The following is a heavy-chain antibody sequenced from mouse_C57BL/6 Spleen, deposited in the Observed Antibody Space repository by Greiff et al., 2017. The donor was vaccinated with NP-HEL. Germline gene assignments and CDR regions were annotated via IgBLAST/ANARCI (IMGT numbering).Heavy chain of an antibody. D-gene: IGHD1-1*01. CDR2: INYDGSST. CDR1: GFTFSDYY. V-gene: IGHV5-16*01. CDR3: ARDSLYYGSSWYFDV. Sequence: DVMLVEPEGGLVQPGSSMKLSCTASGFTFSDYYMAWVRQVPEKGLEWVTNINYDGSSTYYLDSLQSRFIISRDNAKNLLYLQMSSLKSEDTATYYCARDSLYYGSSWYFDVWGTGTTVTVSS. J-gene: IGHJ1*03.